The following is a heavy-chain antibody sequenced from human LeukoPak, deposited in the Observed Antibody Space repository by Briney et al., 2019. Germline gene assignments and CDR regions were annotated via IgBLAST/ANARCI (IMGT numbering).Heavy chain of an antibody. CDR3: TTAAAYGERQLDY. D-gene: IGHD4-17*01. CDR1: GFTVSNNY. CDR2: IYSGGST. V-gene: IGHV3-53*01. J-gene: IGHJ4*02. Sequence: PGGSLRLSCAASGFTVSNNYMSWVRQAPGKGLEWVSVIYSGGSTYYADSVKGRFTISRDNSKSTLYLQMNSLRAEDTAVYYCTTAAAYGERQLDYWGQGTLVTVSS.